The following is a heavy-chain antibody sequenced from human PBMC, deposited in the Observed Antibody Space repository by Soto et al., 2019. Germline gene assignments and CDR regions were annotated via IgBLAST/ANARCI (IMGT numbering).Heavy chain of an antibody. CDR3: AKETATSVYYYYFYGLDV. Sequence: QVQLVESGGGVVQPGRSLRLSCSASGFIFGTYGMDWVRQAPGKGLEWVALISYDGNKEFYADSVKGRFTISRDNSRNTLYLHMNSLKPEDTAMYYCAKETATSVYYYYFYGLDVWGPGTTVSVSS. V-gene: IGHV3-30*18. D-gene: IGHD1-1*01. CDR2: ISYDGNKE. J-gene: IGHJ6*02. CDR1: GFIFGTYG.